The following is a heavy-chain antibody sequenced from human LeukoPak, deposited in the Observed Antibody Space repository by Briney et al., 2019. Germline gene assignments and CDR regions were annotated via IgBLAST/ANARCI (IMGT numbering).Heavy chain of an antibody. CDR2: ISYDGSNK. D-gene: IGHD4-17*01. Sequence: GRSLRLSWAAAGFTFSSYGMHWVRQAPGKGLEWVAVISYDGSNKYYADSVKGRFTISRDNSKNTLYLQMNSLRAEDTAVYYCAKEMTTVTTFSLDYWGQGTLVTVSS. CDR3: AKEMTTVTTFSLDY. CDR1: GFTFSSYG. V-gene: IGHV3-30*18. J-gene: IGHJ4*02.